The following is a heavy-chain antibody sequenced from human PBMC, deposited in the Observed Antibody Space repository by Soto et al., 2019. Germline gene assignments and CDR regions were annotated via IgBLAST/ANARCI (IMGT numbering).Heavy chain of an antibody. Sequence: PSETLSLTCAVYGGSFSGYYWSWIRQPPGKGLEWIGYIYHSGSTYYNPSLKSRVTISVDTSKNQFSLKLSSVTAADTAVYYCARASTVRDFDYWGQGTLVTVSS. V-gene: IGHV4-34*01. J-gene: IGHJ4*02. D-gene: IGHD4-17*01. CDR2: IYHSGST. CDR3: ARASTVRDFDY. CDR1: GGSFSGYY.